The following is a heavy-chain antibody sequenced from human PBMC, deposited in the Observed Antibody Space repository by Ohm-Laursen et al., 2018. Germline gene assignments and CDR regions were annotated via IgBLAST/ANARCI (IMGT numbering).Heavy chain of an antibody. Sequence: SLRLSCSASGFTFSSYAMSWVRQAPGKGLEWVSAISGSGGSTYYADSVKGRFTVSRDNSKNTLYLQMNSLRAEDTAVYYCAKEDDYSNYVSDYWGQGTLVTVSS. V-gene: IGHV3-23*01. CDR1: GFTFSSYA. D-gene: IGHD4-11*01. CDR2: ISGSGGST. J-gene: IGHJ4*02. CDR3: AKEDDYSNYVSDY.